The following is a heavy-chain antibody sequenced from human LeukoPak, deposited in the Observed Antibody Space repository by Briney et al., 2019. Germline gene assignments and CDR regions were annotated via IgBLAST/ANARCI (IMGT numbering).Heavy chain of an antibody. CDR2: IYYSGST. D-gene: IGHD1-26*01. Sequence: SETLSLTCTVSGGSISSYYWSWIRQPPGKGLEWIGYIYYSGSTNYNPSLKSRVTISVDTSKNQFSLKLSSVTAADTAVYYCARSEWELNFDYWGQGTLVTVSS. V-gene: IGHV4-59*13. CDR3: ARSEWELNFDY. CDR1: GGSISSYY. J-gene: IGHJ4*02.